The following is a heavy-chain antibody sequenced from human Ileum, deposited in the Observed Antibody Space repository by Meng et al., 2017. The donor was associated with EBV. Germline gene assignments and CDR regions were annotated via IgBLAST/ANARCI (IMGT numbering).Heavy chain of an antibody. CDR3: ASSDYYRSDY. CDR2: TSHSGRT. Sequence: QQRGLSSGLVKASETLSPTCAVLGGASSRSYVWSSVRQTPGKGLEWIGETSHSGRTNYSPSLKSRVTISLDKSKNQLSLKLNSVTAADTAVYYCASSDYYRSDYWGQGTLVTVSS. V-gene: IGHV4-4*02. CDR1: GGASSRSYV. J-gene: IGHJ4*02. D-gene: IGHD3-22*01.